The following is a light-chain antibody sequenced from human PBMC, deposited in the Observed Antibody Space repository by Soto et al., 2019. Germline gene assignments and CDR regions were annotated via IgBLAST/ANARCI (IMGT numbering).Light chain of an antibody. CDR1: QSVSSN. Sequence: EIVMTQSPATLSVSPGERATLSCRASQSVSSNLAWYQQKPGPAPRLLIYGASTRATGIPARFSGSGSGTEFHLAINSLQSEDLALYYCEHYNDWFIFGGGTKLEIK. CDR3: EHYNDWFI. CDR2: GAS. J-gene: IGKJ2*01. V-gene: IGKV3-15*01.